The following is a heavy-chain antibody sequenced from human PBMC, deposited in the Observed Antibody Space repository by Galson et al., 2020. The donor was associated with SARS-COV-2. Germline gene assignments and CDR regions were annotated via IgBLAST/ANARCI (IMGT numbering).Heavy chain of an antibody. CDR2: ISAYNGNT. J-gene: IGHJ4*02. V-gene: IGHV1-18*01. D-gene: IGHD3-22*01. Sequence: ASVKVSCKASGYTFTNYGITWVRQAPGQGLEWMGWISAYNGNTYYVQKLQGRVTMTTDTSTSTAYMDLRSLRSDDTAVYYCARTYYYASSGLGYFDYWGQGTLVTVSS. CDR3: ARTYYYASSGLGYFDY. CDR1: GYTFTNYG.